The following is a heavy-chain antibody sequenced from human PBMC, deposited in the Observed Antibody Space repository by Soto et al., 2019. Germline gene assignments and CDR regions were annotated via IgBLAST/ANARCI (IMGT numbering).Heavy chain of an antibody. Sequence: QVQLQESGPGLVKPSQTLSLTCTVSGGSIRSGCYYWSWIRQHPGKGLEWIGYIYYSGSTYYNPSLKSRVTISVDTSKNQFALQLSSVTAADTAVYYCAREGGRATVTTSNWFDPWGQGTLVTVSS. J-gene: IGHJ5*02. CDR1: GGSIRSGCYY. CDR3: AREGGRATVTTSNWFDP. V-gene: IGHV4-31*03. D-gene: IGHD4-17*01. CDR2: IYYSGST.